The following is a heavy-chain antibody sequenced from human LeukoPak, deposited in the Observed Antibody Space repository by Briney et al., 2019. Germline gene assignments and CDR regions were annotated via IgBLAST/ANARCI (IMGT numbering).Heavy chain of an antibody. CDR3: ARERDCSSTSCPRYNWFDP. J-gene: IGHJ5*02. CDR1: GGSISSSSYY. D-gene: IGHD2-2*01. Sequence: SETLSLTCTVSGGSISSSSYYWGWIRQPPGTGLEWIGSIYYSGSTYYNPSLKSRVTISVDTSKNQFSLKLSSVTAADTAVYYCARERDCSSTSCPRYNWFDPWGQGTLVTVSS. V-gene: IGHV4-39*07. CDR2: IYYSGST.